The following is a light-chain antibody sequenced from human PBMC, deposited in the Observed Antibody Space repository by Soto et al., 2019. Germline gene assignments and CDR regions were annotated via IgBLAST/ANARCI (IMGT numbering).Light chain of an antibody. CDR3: CSYAGSTTFYV. CDR1: NSDVGSFNL. CDR2: EVS. V-gene: IGLV2-23*02. J-gene: IGLJ1*01. Sequence: QSALTQPASVSGSPGQSITISCTGTNSDVGSFNLVSWYQQHPGKAPKLMIYEVSERPSGLSNRFSGSKSGNTASLTISGLQAEDEADYYRCSYAGSTTFYVFGSGTKLTVL.